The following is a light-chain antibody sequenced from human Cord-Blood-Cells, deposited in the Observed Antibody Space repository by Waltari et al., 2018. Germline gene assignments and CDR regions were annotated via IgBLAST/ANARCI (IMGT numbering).Light chain of an antibody. CDR2: GNS. CDR1: SSHIAGVYD. V-gene: IGLV1-40*01. CDR3: QSYDSSLSGSV. J-gene: IGLJ2*01. Sequence: SVLTQPPSVSGAPGQSVTISCTGSSSHIAGVYDLPWYQQLPGTAPKLLIYGNSNRPSGVPDRFSGSKSGTSASLAITGLQAEDEADYYCQSYDSSLSGSVFGGGTKLTVL.